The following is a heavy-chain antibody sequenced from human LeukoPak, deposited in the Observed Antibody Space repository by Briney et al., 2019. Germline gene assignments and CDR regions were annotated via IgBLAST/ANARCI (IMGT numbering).Heavy chain of an antibody. D-gene: IGHD3-10*01. V-gene: IGHV3-11*01. CDR2: ISSSGSTI. CDR3: AKDTVRRVRGVPLYYYYYGLDV. CDR1: GFTFSDYY. Sequence: PGGSLRLSCAASGFTFSDYYMSWIRQAPGKGLEWVSYISSSGSTIYYADSVKGRFTISRDNAKNSLYLQMNSLRAEDTALYYCAKDTVRRVRGVPLYYYYYGLDVWGQGTTVTVSS. J-gene: IGHJ6*02.